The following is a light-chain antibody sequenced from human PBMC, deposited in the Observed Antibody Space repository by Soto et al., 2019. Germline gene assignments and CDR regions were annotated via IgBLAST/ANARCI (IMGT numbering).Light chain of an antibody. J-gene: IGKJ4*01. CDR2: DAS. CDR3: QQYRNWPLT. CDR1: RGVGNN. V-gene: IGKV3-15*01. Sequence: EIVMTQSPATLSVSPGERATLSCRASRGVGNNLAWYRQKSGQAPRLLIYDASTRATGIPARFSGSGSGTEFTLTIDSLQSDDFAVYLCQQYRNWPLTFGGGTKVEIK.